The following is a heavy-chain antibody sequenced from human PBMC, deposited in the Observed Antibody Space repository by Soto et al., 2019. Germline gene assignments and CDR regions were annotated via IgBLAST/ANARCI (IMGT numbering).Heavy chain of an antibody. V-gene: IGHV4-59*08. CDR1: SGSISRYY. J-gene: IGHJ3*02. D-gene: IGHD1-1*01. CDR3: ASRVRIDAFDI. Sequence: ETLSLTCTVSSGSISRYYWTWIRQPPGKGLEWIGYISYSGSTNYNPSLKSRVTISADTSKNQFSLKLSSVTAADTAVYYCASRVRIDAFDIWGQGTMVT. CDR2: ISYSGST.